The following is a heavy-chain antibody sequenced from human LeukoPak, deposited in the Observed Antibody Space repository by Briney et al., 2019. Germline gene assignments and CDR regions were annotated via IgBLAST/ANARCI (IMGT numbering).Heavy chain of an antibody. Sequence: PSETLSLTCAVSGHSISSGSYWGWIRQPPGKGLEWIGSIYHSGSTYYNPSVKSRVTISVDTSKNQFSLKLNSVTAADTAVYYCARHPGPDYWGQGTLVTVSS. V-gene: IGHV4-38-2*01. CDR3: ARHPGPDY. J-gene: IGHJ4*02. CDR2: IYHSGST. CDR1: GHSISSGSY.